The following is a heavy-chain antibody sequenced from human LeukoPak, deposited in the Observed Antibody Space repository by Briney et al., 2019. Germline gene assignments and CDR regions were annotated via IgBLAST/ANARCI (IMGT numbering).Heavy chain of an antibody. CDR3: ATWGARLRREQEQFDY. CDR1: GYTLTEIS. CDR2: FDPEDGKT. Sequence: ASVKVSCKVSGYTLTEISIHWVRQAPGKGLEWMGGFDPEDGKTIYAQKFQGRVIMTEDTSTDTAYMELSSLRSEDTALYYCATWGARLRREQEQFDYWGQGTLVTVSS. D-gene: IGHD4-23*01. J-gene: IGHJ4*02. V-gene: IGHV1-24*01.